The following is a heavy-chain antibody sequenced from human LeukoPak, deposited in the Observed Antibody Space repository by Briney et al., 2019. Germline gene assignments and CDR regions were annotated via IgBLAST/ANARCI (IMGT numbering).Heavy chain of an antibody. CDR2: INPNSGGT. D-gene: IGHD5-12*01. V-gene: IGHV1-2*02. J-gene: IGHJ6*02. Sequence: ASVKVSCKASGYTFTGHYMHWVRQAPGQGLEWMGWINPNSGGTNYAQKFQGRVTMTRDTSISTAYMELSRLRSDDTAVYYCARDGGYDSGYYYYYYGMDVWGQGTTVTVSS. CDR1: GYTFTGHY. CDR3: ARDGGYDSGYYYYYYGMDV.